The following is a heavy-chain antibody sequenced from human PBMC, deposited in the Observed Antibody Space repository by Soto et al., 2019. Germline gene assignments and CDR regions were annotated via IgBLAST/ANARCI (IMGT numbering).Heavy chain of an antibody. Sequence: SQTLSLTCVISGGTFSDTSVAWNWIRQSPSRGLEWLGRTYYNSKWYNDYAVSVKGRITISPDTSKIQFSLQLSSVTPDDTAVYYCARGTNYAFDYWGHRTLVTVSS. CDR1: GGTFSDTSVA. J-gene: IGHJ4*01. D-gene: IGHD1-1*01. V-gene: IGHV6-1*01. CDR2: TYYNSKWYN. CDR3: ARGTNYAFDY.